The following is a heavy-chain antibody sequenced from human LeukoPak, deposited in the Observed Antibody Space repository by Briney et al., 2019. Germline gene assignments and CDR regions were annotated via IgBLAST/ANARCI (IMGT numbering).Heavy chain of an antibody. Sequence: LETLSLTCAEYGGSFRGYYWSWIRQTPGKGLEWIGEINHSGSTKYNTSIKRRVNSPVDTSKNQFSLKLSSVTAAETAVYYCARRVVAATAVYFDDWSQRTLVTV. J-gene: IGHJ4*01. CDR2: INHSGST. CDR3: ARRVVAATAVYFDD. D-gene: IGHD2-15*01. CDR1: GGSFRGYY. V-gene: IGHV4-34*01.